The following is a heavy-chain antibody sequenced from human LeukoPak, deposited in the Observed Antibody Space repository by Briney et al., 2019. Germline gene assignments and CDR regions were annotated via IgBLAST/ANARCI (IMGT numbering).Heavy chain of an antibody. D-gene: IGHD6-13*01. CDR3: AKDPKAAAGSFDY. CDR1: GFTFSSYG. CDR2: IRYDGSNK. J-gene: IGHJ4*02. Sequence: GGSLRLSCAASGFTFSSYGMHWVRQAPGKGLEWVAFIRYDGSNKYYADSVKGRFTISRDNSKNTLYLQMNSLRAEDTAVCYCAKDPKAAAGSFDYWGQGTLVTVSS. V-gene: IGHV3-30*02.